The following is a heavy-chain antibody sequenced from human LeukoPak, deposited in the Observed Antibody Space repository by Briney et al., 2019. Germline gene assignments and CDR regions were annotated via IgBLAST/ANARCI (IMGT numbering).Heavy chain of an antibody. J-gene: IGHJ4*02. V-gene: IGHV1-18*01. CDR1: GYTFTSYP. CDR3: ARGYGYGDYVGDFDY. D-gene: IGHD4-17*01. Sequence: ASVKVSCKASGYTFTSYPISWVRQAPGQGLEWVGWITTYNGNTNYAQKLQGRVTMITDTSTSTAYMDLRGLRSDDTAVYYCARGYGYGDYVGDFDYWGQGTLVTVSS. CDR2: ITTYNGNT.